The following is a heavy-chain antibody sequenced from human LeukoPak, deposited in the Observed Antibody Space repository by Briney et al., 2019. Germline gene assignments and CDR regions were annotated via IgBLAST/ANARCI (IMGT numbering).Heavy chain of an antibody. CDR1: GYTFTSYG. V-gene: IGHV1-18*01. Sequence: GASVKVSCKASGYTFTSYGISWVRQAPGQGLEWMGWISAYNGNTNYAQKLQGRVTMTTDTSTSTAYMELRSLRSDDTAVYYCARSRELQPINWFDPWGQGTLVTVSS. J-gene: IGHJ5*02. CDR2: ISAYNGNT. CDR3: ARSRELQPINWFDP. D-gene: IGHD1-26*01.